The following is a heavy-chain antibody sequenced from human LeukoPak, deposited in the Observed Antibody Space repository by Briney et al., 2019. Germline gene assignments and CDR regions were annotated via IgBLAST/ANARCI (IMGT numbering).Heavy chain of an antibody. CDR1: GGTFSSYA. CDR2: IIPIFGTA. CDR3: ASSPEGWMVRGVITSKTVFDY. D-gene: IGHD3-10*01. V-gene: IGHV1-69*13. Sequence: GASVKVSCKASGGTFSSYAISWVRQAPGQGLEWMGGIIPIFGTANYAQKFQGRVTITADESTSTAYMELSSLRSEDTAVYYCASSPEGWMVRGVITSKTVFDYWGQGTLVTVSS. J-gene: IGHJ4*02.